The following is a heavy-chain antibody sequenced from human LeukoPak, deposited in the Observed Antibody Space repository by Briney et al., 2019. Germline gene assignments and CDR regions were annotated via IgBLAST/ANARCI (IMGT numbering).Heavy chain of an antibody. CDR1: GFTFSSYG. Sequence: GGSLRLSCAASGFTFSSYGMHWVRQAPGKGLEWVAVIWYDGSNKYYADSVKGRFTISRDNSKNTLYLQMNSLRAEDTAVYYCAKWHYGSSSGIWFDPWGQGTLVTVSS. D-gene: IGHD6-13*01. J-gene: IGHJ5*02. CDR2: IWYDGSNK. CDR3: AKWHYGSSSGIWFDP. V-gene: IGHV3-33*06.